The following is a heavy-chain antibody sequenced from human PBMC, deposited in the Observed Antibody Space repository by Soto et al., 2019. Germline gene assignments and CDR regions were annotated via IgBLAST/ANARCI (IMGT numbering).Heavy chain of an antibody. CDR1: GFTFSSYG. D-gene: IGHD4-17*01. CDR2: IWYDGSNK. J-gene: IGHJ1*01. Sequence: QVQLVESGGGVVQPGRSLRLSCAASGFTFSSYGMHWVRQAPGKGLEWVAVIWYDGSNKYYADSVKGRFTISRDNSKNTLYLQMNSLRAEDTAVYYCARDAGADYGDYMEYFQHWGQGTLVTVSS. CDR3: ARDAGADYGDYMEYFQH. V-gene: IGHV3-33*01.